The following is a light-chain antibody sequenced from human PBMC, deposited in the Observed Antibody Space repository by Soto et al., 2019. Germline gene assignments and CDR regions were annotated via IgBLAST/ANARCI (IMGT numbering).Light chain of an antibody. V-gene: IGKV3-11*01. CDR2: DAS. CDR1: QSVSSY. Sequence: EIVLTQSPGTLSLSPGERATLSCRASQSVSSYLAWYQQKPGQAPRLLIYDASNRATGIPARFSGGGSGTDFTLTIDKLEPEDFAIYYCQKRSSWPPITFGQGTRLEIK. CDR3: QKRSSWPPIT. J-gene: IGKJ5*01.